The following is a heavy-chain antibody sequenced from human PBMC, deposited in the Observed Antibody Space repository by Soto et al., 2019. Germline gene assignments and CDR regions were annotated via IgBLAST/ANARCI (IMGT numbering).Heavy chain of an antibody. CDR2: ISYDGSNK. Sequence: SGGSRRLACAASGFTFSSNGMQWVRQAAGKGLEWVAVISYDGSNKYYADSVKGRFTISRDNSKDTLYLHMDSLRSEDTAVYYCAKDARSSGFKYYFQYWGQGTLVTVSS. D-gene: IGHD3-22*01. CDR3: AKDARSSGFKYYFQY. CDR1: GFTFSSNG. J-gene: IGHJ4*02. V-gene: IGHV3-30*18.